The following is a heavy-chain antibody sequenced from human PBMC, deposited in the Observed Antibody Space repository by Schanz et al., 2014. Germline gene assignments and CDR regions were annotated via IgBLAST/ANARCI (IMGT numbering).Heavy chain of an antibody. Sequence: QVQLVESGGGVVQPGRSLRLSCAASGFTFSSYGMHWVRQAPGKGLEWVAAMPYDGSIKYYGDSVKGRFTISRDNSKNTLYLHMNTLRSEDTAVYYCAKDSTRIDIVLVPTAIDYWGQGALVTVSS. J-gene: IGHJ4*02. CDR2: MPYDGSIK. V-gene: IGHV3-30*02. D-gene: IGHD2-2*01. CDR1: GFTFSSYG. CDR3: AKDSTRIDIVLVPTAIDY.